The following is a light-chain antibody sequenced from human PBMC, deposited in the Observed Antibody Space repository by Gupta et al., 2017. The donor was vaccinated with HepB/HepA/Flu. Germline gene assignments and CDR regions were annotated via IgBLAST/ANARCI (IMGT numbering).Light chain of an antibody. CDR1: SSNIGAGFD. Sequence: QSVLTQPPSVSGAPGQRVTISCTGSSSNIGAGFDVHWYQQLPGTAPKLLIYGNNNRPSGVPDRFSGSKSGTSASLDITGLQAEDEADYNCQSYDSSLSADVFGTGTKVTVL. V-gene: IGLV1-40*01. CDR2: GNN. CDR3: QSYDSSLSADV. J-gene: IGLJ1*01.